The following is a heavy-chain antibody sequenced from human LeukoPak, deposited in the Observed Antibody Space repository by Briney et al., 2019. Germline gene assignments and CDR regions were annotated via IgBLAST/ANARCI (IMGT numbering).Heavy chain of an antibody. D-gene: IGHD4-17*01. CDR3: ARGPVTSPNKPFDY. CDR1: GGTFSSYA. Sequence: SVKVSCKASGGTFSSYAVSWVRQAPGQGLEWMGRIIPIFGTANYAQKFQGRVTITTDESTSTAYMELSSLRSEDTAVYYCARGPVTSPNKPFDYWGQGTLVTVSS. J-gene: IGHJ4*02. V-gene: IGHV1-69*05. CDR2: IIPIFGTA.